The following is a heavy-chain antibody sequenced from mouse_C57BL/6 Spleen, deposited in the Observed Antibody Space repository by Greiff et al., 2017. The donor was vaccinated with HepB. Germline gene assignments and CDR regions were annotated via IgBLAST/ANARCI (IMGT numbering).Heavy chain of an antibody. Sequence: EVMLVESGGGLVKPGGSLKLSCAASGFTFSDYGMHWVRQAPEKGLEWVAYISSGSSTIYYADTVKGRFTISRDNAKNTLFLQMTSLRSEDTAMYYCARRMGQGAMDYWGQGTSVTVSS. D-gene: IGHD3-3*01. CDR1: GFTFSDYG. CDR3: ARRMGQGAMDY. J-gene: IGHJ4*01. CDR2: ISSGSSTI. V-gene: IGHV5-17*01.